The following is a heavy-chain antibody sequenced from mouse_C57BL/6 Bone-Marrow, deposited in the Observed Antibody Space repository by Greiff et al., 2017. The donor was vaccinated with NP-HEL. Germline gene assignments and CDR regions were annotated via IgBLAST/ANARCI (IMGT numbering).Heavy chain of an antibody. J-gene: IGHJ2*01. CDR2: IYPGSGST. CDR3: ARLLYYYGSRGY. Sequence: QVQLQQPGAELVKPGASVKMSCKASGYTFTSYWITWVKQRPGQGLEWIGDIYPGSGSTNYNEKFKSKATLTVDTSSSTAYMQLSSLTSEDSAVDYCARLLYYYGSRGYWGQGTTLTVSS. D-gene: IGHD1-1*01. V-gene: IGHV1-55*01. CDR1: GYTFTSYW.